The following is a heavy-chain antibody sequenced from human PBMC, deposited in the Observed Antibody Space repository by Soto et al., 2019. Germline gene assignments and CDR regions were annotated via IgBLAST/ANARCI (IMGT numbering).Heavy chain of an antibody. CDR3: ARGQEYSSGWPLDY. J-gene: IGHJ4*02. CDR2: ISYDGSNK. CDR1: GFTFSSYA. V-gene: IGHV3-30-3*01. D-gene: IGHD6-19*01. Sequence: GGSLRLSCAASGFTFSSYAMHWVRQAPGKGLEWVAVISYDGSNKYYADSVKGRFTISRDNSKNTLYLQMNSLRAEDTTVYYCARGQEYSSGWPLDYWGQGTLVTVSS.